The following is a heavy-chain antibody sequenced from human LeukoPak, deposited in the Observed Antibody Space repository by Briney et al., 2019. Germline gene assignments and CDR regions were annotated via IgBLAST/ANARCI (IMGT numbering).Heavy chain of an antibody. CDR2: ISWNSGSI. J-gene: IGHJ6*02. Sequence: GGSLRFSCAASGFTFDDYAMHWVRQAPGKGLEWVSGISWNSGSIGYADSVKGRFTTSRDNAKNSLYLQMNSLRAEDTALYYCAGDYYYYGMDVWGQGTTVTVSS. CDR1: GFTFDDYA. CDR3: AGDYYYYGMDV. V-gene: IGHV3-9*01.